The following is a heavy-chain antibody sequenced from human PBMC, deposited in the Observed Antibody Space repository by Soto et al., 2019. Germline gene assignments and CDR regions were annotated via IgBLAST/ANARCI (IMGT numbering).Heavy chain of an antibody. J-gene: IGHJ4*02. CDR1: GFTFSSYA. D-gene: IGHD3-22*01. CDR3: AKVFYYYDSSGYYYSDY. CDR2: ISGSGSTI. V-gene: IGHV3-23*01. Sequence: GGSLRLSCAASGFTFSSYAVSWVRHAPGKGPEWISSISGSGSTIYYADSVKGRFTISRDNSKNTLYLQMSSLRAEDTAVYDCAKVFYYYDSSGYYYSDYWGQGT.